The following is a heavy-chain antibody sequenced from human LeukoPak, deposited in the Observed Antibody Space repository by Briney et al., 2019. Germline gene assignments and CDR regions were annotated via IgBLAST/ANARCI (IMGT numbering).Heavy chain of an antibody. CDR1: RFTFSSYS. V-gene: IGHV3-48*01. Sequence: GGSLRLSCAASRFTFSSYSMNWVRQAPGKGLEWVSYISSSSSTTHYADSVKGRFIISRDNSKNTLYLQMNSLRAEDTAVYYCARGRSGVVIFRVDHGMDVWGQGTTVTVSS. D-gene: IGHD3-3*01. CDR3: ARGRSGVVIFRVDHGMDV. CDR2: ISSSSSTT. J-gene: IGHJ6*02.